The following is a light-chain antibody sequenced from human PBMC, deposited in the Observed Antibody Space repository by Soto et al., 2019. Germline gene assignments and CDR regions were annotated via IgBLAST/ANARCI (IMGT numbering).Light chain of an antibody. V-gene: IGKV1-39*01. J-gene: IGKJ3*01. CDR2: ATS. CDR1: QSISTY. Sequence: DIQMTQSPSSLSASVGDRVTITCRASQSISTYLIWYQQKPGKAPKLLIYATSSLQSGVPSRFSGSGSGTDFTLTISNLQHEDFETYYCQQTYSTLFAFGPGTKVDI. CDR3: QQTYSTLFA.